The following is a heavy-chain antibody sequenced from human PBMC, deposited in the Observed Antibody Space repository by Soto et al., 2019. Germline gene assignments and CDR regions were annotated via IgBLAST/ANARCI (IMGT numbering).Heavy chain of an antibody. Sequence: GGSLRLSCAASGFNFSDYYMGWIRQAPGKGLEWVSYISWNSIHIQYADSVQGRFTISRDDAKTSLYLQMNSLRVEDTAVYYCARVERGSGDYVGVFDYWGQGT. V-gene: IGHV3-11*06. CDR3: ARVERGSGDYVGVFDY. J-gene: IGHJ4*02. CDR1: GFNFSDYY. CDR2: ISWNSIHI. D-gene: IGHD3-3*01.